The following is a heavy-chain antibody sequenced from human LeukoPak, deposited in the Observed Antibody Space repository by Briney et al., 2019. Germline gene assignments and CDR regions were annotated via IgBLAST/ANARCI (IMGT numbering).Heavy chain of an antibody. Sequence: GGSLRLSCAASGFTFSSYAMHWVRQAPGKGLEWVAVISYDGSNKYYADSVKGRFTISRDNSKNTLYLQMNSLRAEDTAVYYCARGGAVVGGPRGMDVWGQGTTVTVSS. D-gene: IGHD1-26*01. V-gene: IGHV3-30-3*01. CDR1: GFTFSSYA. CDR2: ISYDGSNK. J-gene: IGHJ6*02. CDR3: ARGGAVVGGPRGMDV.